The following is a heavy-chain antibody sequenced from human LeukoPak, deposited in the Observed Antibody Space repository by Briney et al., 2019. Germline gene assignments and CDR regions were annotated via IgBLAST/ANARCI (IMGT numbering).Heavy chain of an antibody. CDR2: IYTSGST. D-gene: IGHD1-26*01. Sequence: SETLSLTCTVSGGSISSYYWSWIRQPAGKGLEWIGRIYTSGSTNYNPSLKSRVTISVDTSKNQFSLKLSSVTAADTAVYYCARGSGGSFQIGYYYYGMDVWGQGTTVTVSS. CDR3: ARGSGGSFQIGYYYYGMDV. CDR1: GGSISSYY. V-gene: IGHV4-4*07. J-gene: IGHJ6*02.